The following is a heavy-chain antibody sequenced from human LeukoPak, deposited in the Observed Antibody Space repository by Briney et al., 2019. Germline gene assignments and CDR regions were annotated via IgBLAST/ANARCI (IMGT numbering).Heavy chain of an antibody. V-gene: IGHV3-7*01. Sequence: GRTLRLSCAASGFTFSFYWMSWVRQAPGKGLEWVANMNRDGSEINYVDSVRGRFTISRDNAKNSVYLQMNSLRAEDTAVYFCVRDLGFSTFDNWGQGTLVTVSS. D-gene: IGHD5/OR15-5a*01. J-gene: IGHJ4*02. CDR1: GFTFSFYW. CDR3: VRDLGFSTFDN. CDR2: MNRDGSEI.